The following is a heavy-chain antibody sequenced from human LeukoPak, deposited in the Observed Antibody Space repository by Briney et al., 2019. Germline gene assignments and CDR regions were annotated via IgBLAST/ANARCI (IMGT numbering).Heavy chain of an antibody. D-gene: IGHD3-10*01. Sequence: GGSLRLSCAASGFTVSSNYMSWVRQAPGKGLEWVSVIYSGGSTYYADSVEGRFTISRDNSKNTLYLQMNSLRAEDTAVYYCARDQNTLHYYGSGSYSGAFDIWGQGTMVTVSS. J-gene: IGHJ3*02. CDR1: GFTVSSNY. V-gene: IGHV3-66*01. CDR2: IYSGGST. CDR3: ARDQNTLHYYGSGSYSGAFDI.